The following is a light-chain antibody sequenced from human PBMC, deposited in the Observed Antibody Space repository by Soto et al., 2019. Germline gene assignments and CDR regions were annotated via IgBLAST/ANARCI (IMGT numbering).Light chain of an antibody. CDR2: EVS. V-gene: IGLV2-14*01. CDR1: SSDVGGYNY. Sequence: SVLTQPASVSGSPGQSITISCTGTSSDVGGYNYVSWYQQHPGKAPKLMIYEVSNRPSGVSNRFSGSKSDNTASLTISGIQAEDEADYYCNSSTSNNTPVFGPGTKVTVL. CDR3: NSSTSNNTPV. J-gene: IGLJ1*01.